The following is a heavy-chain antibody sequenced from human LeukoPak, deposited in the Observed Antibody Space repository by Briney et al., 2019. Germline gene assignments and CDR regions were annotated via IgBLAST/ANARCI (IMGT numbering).Heavy chain of an antibody. J-gene: IGHJ4*02. CDR1: GFTFSNYW. CDR3: AKDIVDFDY. D-gene: IGHD1-26*01. CDR2: INSDGSIT. Sequence: GGSLRLSCAASGFTFSNYWMHWVRQAPGKGLVWVSRINSDGSITNYADSVKGRFTISRDNAKNTLYLQMNSLRAEDTAVYYCAKDIVDFDYWGQGTLVTVSS. V-gene: IGHV3-74*01.